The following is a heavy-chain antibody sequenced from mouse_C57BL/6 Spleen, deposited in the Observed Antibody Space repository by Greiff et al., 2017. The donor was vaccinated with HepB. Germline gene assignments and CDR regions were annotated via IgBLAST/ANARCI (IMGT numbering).Heavy chain of an antibody. J-gene: IGHJ3*01. CDR1: GYTFTGYW. V-gene: IGHV1-9*01. D-gene: IGHD1-1*01. CDR3: ANSYYYGSSYGFAY. Sequence: VQLQQSGAELMQPGASVKLSCTATGYTFTGYWIEWVKQRPGHGLEWIGEILPGSGSTNYNEKFKGKATFTADKYSNTAYMQLSSLTTEDSAIYYCANSYYYGSSYGFAYWCQGTLVTVSA. CDR2: ILPGSGST.